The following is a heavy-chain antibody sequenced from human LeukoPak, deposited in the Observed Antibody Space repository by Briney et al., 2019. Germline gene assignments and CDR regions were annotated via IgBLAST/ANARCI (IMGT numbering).Heavy chain of an antibody. V-gene: IGHV3-7*01. D-gene: IGHD3-22*01. CDR1: GVTFSSYW. CDR2: IKEDGSEK. CDR3: GRGRFNYDSTGYSSFYY. Sequence: GGSLRLSCAASGVTFSSYWMSWVRQAPGKGLEWVANIKEDGSEKYYVDSVKGRFTISRDNAKNSVYLQMNSLRAEDTAVYYCGRGRFNYDSTGYSSFYYWGQGTLVTVSS. J-gene: IGHJ4*02.